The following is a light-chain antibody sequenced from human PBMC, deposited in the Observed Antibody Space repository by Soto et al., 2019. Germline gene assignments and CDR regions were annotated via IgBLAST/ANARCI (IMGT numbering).Light chain of an antibody. CDR2: EVT. J-gene: IGLJ3*02. Sequence: QSALPQPPSASGSPGPAVSISCTGTSSDVGGYNYGSWYQQHPGKAPKLMIYEVTKRPSGVPDRFSGSKSGNTASLTVSGLLAEDEADYYCSSHAGINNVVFGGGTKLTVL. V-gene: IGLV2-8*01. CDR3: SSHAGINNVV. CDR1: SSDVGGYNY.